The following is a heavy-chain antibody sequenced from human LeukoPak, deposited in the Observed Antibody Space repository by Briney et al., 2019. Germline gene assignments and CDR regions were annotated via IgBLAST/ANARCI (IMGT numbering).Heavy chain of an antibody. CDR1: GGSISSSSYY. J-gene: IGHJ4*02. V-gene: IGHV4-39*07. CDR3: ARDRIAVATDY. Sequence: SGTLSLTCTVSGGSISSSSYYWGWIRQPPGKGLEWIGSIYYSGSTYYNPSLKSRVTISVDTSKNQFSLKLSSVTAADTAVYYCARDRIAVATDYWGQGTLVTVSS. D-gene: IGHD6-19*01. CDR2: IYYSGST.